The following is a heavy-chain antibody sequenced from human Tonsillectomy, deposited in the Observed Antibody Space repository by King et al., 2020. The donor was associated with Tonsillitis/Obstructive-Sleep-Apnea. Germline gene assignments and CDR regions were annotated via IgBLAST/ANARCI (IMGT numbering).Heavy chain of an antibody. D-gene: IGHD1-26*01. J-gene: IGHJ4*02. CDR3: VRDLNASGPDY. CDR2: IWYDGSNK. Sequence: VQLVESGGGVVQPGRSLRLSCAASGFIFNRHGMHWVRQAPGKGLEWVAVIWYDGSNKYYADSVKGRFTISRDNSENTLYLHMNSLRAEDTAVYYCVRDLNASGPDYSGQATLVTVSS. V-gene: IGHV3-33*01. CDR1: GFIFNRHG.